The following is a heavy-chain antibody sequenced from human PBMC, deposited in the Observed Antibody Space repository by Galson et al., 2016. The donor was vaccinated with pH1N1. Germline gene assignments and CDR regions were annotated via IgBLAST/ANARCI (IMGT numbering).Heavy chain of an antibody. CDR3: ARYYDYWTTYYFDY. D-gene: IGHD3-3*01. J-gene: IGHJ4*02. Sequence: ETLSLTCSVSGAASLTTTNFFWGWVRQTPGKGLEWMGSVFYTGTTYYNPSLNGRLTISVDTSKNQFSLKVKSVTAADTAKYYCARYYDYWTTYYFDYWGQGTLVTVSS. V-gene: IGHV4-39*07. CDR2: VFYTGTT. CDR1: GAASLTTTNFF.